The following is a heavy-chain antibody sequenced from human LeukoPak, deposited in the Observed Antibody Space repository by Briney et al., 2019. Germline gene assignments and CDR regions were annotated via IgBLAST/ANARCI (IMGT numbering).Heavy chain of an antibody. Sequence: PGGALRLSCAASGFTFSDYYMSWIRHAPGKGVEWGSYFNSSSSYSNCSYSVKGRFTISRDNSKNTLYLQMNSLRAEDTAVYYCARRTYYYDSSGYYYGYYYYGMDVRGQGTTVTVSS. D-gene: IGHD3-22*01. CDR2: FNSSSSYS. J-gene: IGHJ6*02. CDR1: GFTFSDYY. CDR3: ARRTYYYDSSGYYYGYYYYGMDV. V-gene: IGHV3-11*06.